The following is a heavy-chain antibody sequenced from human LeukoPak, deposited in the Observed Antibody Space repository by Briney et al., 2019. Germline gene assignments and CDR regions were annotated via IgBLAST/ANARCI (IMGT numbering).Heavy chain of an antibody. CDR2: ISSSSSTI. V-gene: IGHV3-48*01. D-gene: IGHD1-1*01. CDR1: XFTXSXYS. J-gene: IGHJ4*02. CDR3: ARGGVENGDY. Sequence: XAAXXFTXSXYSMNWVRQAPGKGLEWVSYISSSSSTIYYADSVKGRFTISRDNAKNSLYLQMNSLRAEDTAVYYCARGGVENGDYWGQGTLVTVSS.